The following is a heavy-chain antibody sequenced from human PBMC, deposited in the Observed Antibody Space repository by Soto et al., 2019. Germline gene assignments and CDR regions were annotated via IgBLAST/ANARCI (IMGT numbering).Heavy chain of an antibody. J-gene: IGHJ4*02. Sequence: PGGSLRLSCAASGFNFDDYGMSWGRQAPGKGLEWVSGINWNGGSTGYADSVKGRFTISRDNAKNSLYLQMNSLRAEDTALYYCARDYYKYYDSSGYYRSPAYWGQGT. D-gene: IGHD3-22*01. CDR2: INWNGGST. CDR1: GFNFDDYG. CDR3: ARDYYKYYDSSGYYRSPAY. V-gene: IGHV3-20*04.